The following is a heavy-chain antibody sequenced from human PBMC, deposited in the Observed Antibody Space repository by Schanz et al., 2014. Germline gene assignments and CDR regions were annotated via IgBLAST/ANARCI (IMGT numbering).Heavy chain of an antibody. CDR1: GGSISSHF. CDR2: MYHSGSS. D-gene: IGHD2-8*02. J-gene: IGHJ4*02. CDR3: ARVGGGILTSWYSLDS. V-gene: IGHV4-59*11. Sequence: QVQLQESGPGLVKPSETLSLTCTVSGGSISSHFWSWIRQPPGKGLEWIGYMYHSGSSNYNPSLKSRVTISVDTSKYQFSLKMTSLTAADTAVYFCARVGGGILTSWYSLDSWGQGTLVTVSS.